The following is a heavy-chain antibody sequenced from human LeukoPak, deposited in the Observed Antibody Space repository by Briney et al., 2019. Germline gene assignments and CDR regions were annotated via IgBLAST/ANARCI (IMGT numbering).Heavy chain of an antibody. CDR3: ARGTDNWFDP. V-gene: IGHV1-46*01. CDR2: INPSGSST. J-gene: IGHJ5*02. CDR1: GYTFTSYY. Sequence: ASVKVSCKASGYTFTSYYMHWARQAPGQGLEWMGIINPSGSSTNYAQKFQGRVTMTRDTSTSTVYMQLSSLRSEDTAVYYCARGTDNWFDPWGQGTLVTVSS.